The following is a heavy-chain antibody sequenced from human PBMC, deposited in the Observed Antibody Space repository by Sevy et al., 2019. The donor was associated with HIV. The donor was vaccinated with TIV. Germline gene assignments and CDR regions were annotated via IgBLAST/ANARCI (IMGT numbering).Heavy chain of an antibody. CDR1: GFSFSTYS. J-gene: IGHJ3*02. CDR2: ISSSSSTI. V-gene: IGHV3-48*02. Sequence: GGSLRLSCAASGFSFSTYSMNWVRQAPGKGLEWVSYISSSSSTIYYVDSVKGRFTISRDNAKNSPYLQMNSLRDEDTAVYYCARLGSGSYSGFDIWGQGTMVTVSS. CDR3: ARLGSGSYSGFDI. D-gene: IGHD1-26*01.